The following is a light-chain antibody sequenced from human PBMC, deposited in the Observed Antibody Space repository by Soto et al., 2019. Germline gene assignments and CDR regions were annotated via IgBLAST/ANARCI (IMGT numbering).Light chain of an antibody. CDR2: LEGSGSY. CDR1: RGHSSYI. V-gene: IGLV4-60*02. CDR3: ETWDGNTRV. J-gene: IGLJ3*02. Sequence: QPVLTQSSSASASLGSSVKLTCTLSRGHSSYIIAWHQQQPGKAPRYLMKLEGSGSYNKGSEVPDRFSGSSSGADRYLTISNLQFEDEADYYCETWDGNTRVFGGGTKLTVL.